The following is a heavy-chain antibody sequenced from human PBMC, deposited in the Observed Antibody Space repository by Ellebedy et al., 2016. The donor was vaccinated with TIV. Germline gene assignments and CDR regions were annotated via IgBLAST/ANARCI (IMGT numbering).Heavy chain of an antibody. CDR3: ARDGIDYGGNSGLDY. Sequence: GGSLRLXXAASGFKYRRSAVSWVRQAPGKGLEWVSTISGNGGSTFYADSVQGRFTISRDNAKNSLFLQMNSLRAEDTAVYYCARDGIDYGGNSGLDYWGQGTLVTVSS. CDR1: GFKYRRSA. V-gene: IGHV3-23*01. CDR2: ISGNGGST. J-gene: IGHJ4*02. D-gene: IGHD4-23*01.